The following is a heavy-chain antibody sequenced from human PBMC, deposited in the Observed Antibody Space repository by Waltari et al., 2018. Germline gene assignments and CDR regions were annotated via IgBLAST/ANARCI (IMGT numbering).Heavy chain of an antibody. J-gene: IGHJ4*02. Sequence: EVQLLESGGALVQPGGSLRLSCAASGFPFSSYAMSWVRQAPGKGLEWVSVIYSGGVSTYYADSVKGRFTISRHNSKNTLYLQMNSLRAEDTAVYYCAKDSTYLGLDYWGQGTLVTVSS. CDR3: AKDSTYLGLDY. CDR1: GFPFSSYA. V-gene: IGHV3-23*03. D-gene: IGHD1-26*01. CDR2: IYSGGVST.